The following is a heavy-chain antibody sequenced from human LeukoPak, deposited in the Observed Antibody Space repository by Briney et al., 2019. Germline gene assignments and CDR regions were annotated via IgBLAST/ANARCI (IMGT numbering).Heavy chain of an antibody. Sequence: PGGSLRLSCAASGFTFDDYGMSWVPQAPGKGLEWVSGINWNGGSTGYADSVKGRFTISRDNAKNSLYLQMNSLRAEDTALYYCARDPGSPRYCSSTSCYLYYWGQGTLVTVSS. V-gene: IGHV3-20*04. CDR3: ARDPGSPRYCSSTSCYLYY. CDR2: INWNGGST. D-gene: IGHD2-2*01. J-gene: IGHJ4*02. CDR1: GFTFDDYG.